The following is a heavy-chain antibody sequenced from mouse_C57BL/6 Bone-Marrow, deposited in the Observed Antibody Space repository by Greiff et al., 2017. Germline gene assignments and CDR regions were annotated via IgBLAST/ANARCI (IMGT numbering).Heavy chain of an antibody. Sequence: LQQSGPELVKPGASVKISCKASGYSFTGYYMNWVKQSPEKSLEWIGEINPSTGGTTYNQKFKAKATLTVDKSSSTAYMQLKSLTSEDSAVYYCATYGNYVRGAMDYWGQGTSVTVSS. D-gene: IGHD2-1*01. J-gene: IGHJ4*01. V-gene: IGHV1-42*01. CDR2: INPSTGGT. CDR3: ATYGNYVRGAMDY. CDR1: GYSFTGYY.